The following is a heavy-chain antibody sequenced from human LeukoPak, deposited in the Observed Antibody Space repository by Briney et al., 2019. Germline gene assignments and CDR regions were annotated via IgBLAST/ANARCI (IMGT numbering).Heavy chain of an antibody. CDR2: IRFDGSNK. D-gene: IGHD6-19*01. J-gene: IGHJ4*02. CDR1: GFTFSSYA. CDR3: AKIPSAVPGRGFDY. V-gene: IGHV3-30*02. Sequence: GGSLRLSCAATGFTFSSYAMHWVRQAPGKGLEWVAFIRFDGSNKFYADSVKGRFTISRDNSKNTLYLQMNSLRPDDTAVYYCAKIPSAVPGRGFDYWGQGTLVIVSS.